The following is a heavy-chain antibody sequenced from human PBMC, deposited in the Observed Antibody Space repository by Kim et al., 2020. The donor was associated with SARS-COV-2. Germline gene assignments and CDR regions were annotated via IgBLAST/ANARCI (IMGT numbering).Heavy chain of an antibody. J-gene: IGHJ3*02. CDR3: AREISPYYYDSSGYYDAFDI. CDR1: GFTFSSYG. D-gene: IGHD3-22*01. Sequence: GGSLRLSCAASGFTFSSYGMHWVRQAPGKGLEWVAVIWYDGSNKYYADSVKGRFTISRDNSKNTLYLQMNSLRAEDTAVYYCAREISPYYYDSSGYYDAFDIWEQGTMVTDSS. V-gene: IGHV3-33*01. CDR2: IWYDGSNK.